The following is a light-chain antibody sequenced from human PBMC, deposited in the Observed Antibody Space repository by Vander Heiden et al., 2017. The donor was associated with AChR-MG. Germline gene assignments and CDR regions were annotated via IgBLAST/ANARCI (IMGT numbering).Light chain of an antibody. CDR1: ESISRW. CDR2: HAS. V-gene: IGKV1-5*01. Sequence: DIQLTQSPPTLSASVGDRVTITCPASESISRWLAWYQQKPGKAPQLLIYHASTLESGVPSRFSGSGSGTEFTLTISSLQPDDFAIYYCQQYNTYFGGGTKVEIK. J-gene: IGKJ4*01. CDR3: QQYNTY.